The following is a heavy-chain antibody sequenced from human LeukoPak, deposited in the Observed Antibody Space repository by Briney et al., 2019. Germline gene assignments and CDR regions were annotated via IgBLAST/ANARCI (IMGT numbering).Heavy chain of an antibody. CDR3: ARGPTLNYYGSGSYYHYYYGMDV. J-gene: IGHJ6*02. CDR2: IYYSGST. CDR1: GGSISSYY. V-gene: IGHV4-59*12. Sequence: SETLSLTCTVSGGSISSYYWSWIRQPPGKGLEWIGYIYYSGSTNYNPSLKSRVTISVDTSKNQFSMKLSSVTAADTAVYYCARGPTLNYYGSGSYYHYYYGMDVWGQGTTVTVSS. D-gene: IGHD3-10*01.